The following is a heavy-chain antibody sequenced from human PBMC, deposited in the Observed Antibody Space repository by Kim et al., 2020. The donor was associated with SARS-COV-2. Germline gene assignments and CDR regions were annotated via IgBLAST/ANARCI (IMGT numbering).Heavy chain of an antibody. Sequence: ASVKVSCKASGYSFTTYGLFWVRQAPGQGLEWMGWINSYNGNTHYAQKFQGRVTMTTDTSTSTAYMELRSLRSDDTAVYYCASRRDTNRVHVYGMDVWGQGTTATVSS. D-gene: IGHD5-18*01. J-gene: IGHJ6*02. V-gene: IGHV1-18*01. CDR1: GYSFTTYG. CDR3: ASRRDTNRVHVYGMDV. CDR2: INSYNGNT.